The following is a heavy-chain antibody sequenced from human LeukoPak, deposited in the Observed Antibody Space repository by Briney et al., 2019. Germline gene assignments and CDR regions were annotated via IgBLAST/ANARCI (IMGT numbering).Heavy chain of an antibody. V-gene: IGHV3-33*01. CDR1: GFTFTSYD. D-gene: IGHD3-16*01. CDR2: IWYDGSNT. J-gene: IGHJ5*02. CDR3: AGDRKSGNFLGESDH. Sequence: PGGSLRLSCAASGFTFTSYDMHWVRQAPGKGLEWVALIWYDGSNTYYTDSVRGRFTISRDNSKSTLYLQMNSLRAEDTAIYYCAGDRKSGNFLGESDHWGLGTLVTVSS.